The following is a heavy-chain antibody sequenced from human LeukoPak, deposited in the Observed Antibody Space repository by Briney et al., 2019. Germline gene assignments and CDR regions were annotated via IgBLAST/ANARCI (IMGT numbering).Heavy chain of an antibody. V-gene: IGHV1-2*02. CDR3: ARGILAAAGTGRDY. CDR2: INPNSGGT. Sequence: ASVKVSCKASGYTFTGYYMHWVRQAPGQGLEWMGWINPNSGGTNYAQKFQGRVTMTRDTSISTAYMELSRLRSDDTAVYYCARGILAAAGTGRDYWGQGTLVTVSS. CDR1: GYTFTGYY. J-gene: IGHJ4*02. D-gene: IGHD6-13*01.